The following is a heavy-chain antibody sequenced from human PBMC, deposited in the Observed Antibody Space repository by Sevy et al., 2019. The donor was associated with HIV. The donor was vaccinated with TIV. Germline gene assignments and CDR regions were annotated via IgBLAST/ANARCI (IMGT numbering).Heavy chain of an antibody. CDR3: ARAQTDFWTGGMGV. J-gene: IGHJ6*02. CDR1: GYAFTGFY. Sequence: ASVKVSCKASGYAFTGFYMHWVRQAPGQGLEWMGRINPISGATDDSQKFQGRVTMTRDTSISTAYLELSGLTSDDTAVYYCARAQTDFWTGGMGVWGQGTTVTVSS. D-gene: IGHD3-3*01. V-gene: IGHV1-2*06. CDR2: INPISGAT.